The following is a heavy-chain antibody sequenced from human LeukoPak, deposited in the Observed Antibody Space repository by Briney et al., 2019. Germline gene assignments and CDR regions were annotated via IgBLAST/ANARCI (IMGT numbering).Heavy chain of an antibody. V-gene: IGHV1-18*04. CDR3: ARLGLLWFGELHPYGMDV. J-gene: IGHJ6*04. D-gene: IGHD3-10*01. CDR2: ISAYNGNT. Sequence: GASVKVFCKASGYTFTSYGISWVRQAPGQGLEWMGWISAYNGNTNYAQKLQGRVTMTTDTSTSTAYMELRSLRPDDTAVYYCARLGLLWFGELHPYGMDVWGKGTTVTVSS. CDR1: GYTFTSYG.